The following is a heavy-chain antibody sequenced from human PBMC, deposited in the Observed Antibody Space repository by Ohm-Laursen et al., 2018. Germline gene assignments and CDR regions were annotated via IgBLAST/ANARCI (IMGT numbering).Heavy chain of an antibody. CDR2: ISSSGSTI. CDR1: GFTFSDYY. J-gene: IGHJ4*02. V-gene: IGHV3-11*04. Sequence: SLRLSCTASGFTFSDYYMSWIRQAPGKGLAWVSYISSSGSTIYYADSVKGRFTISRDNAKNSLYLQMNSLRAEDTAVYYCAKTWLFRGYDYYFDYWGQGTLVTVSS. D-gene: IGHD5-12*01. CDR3: AKTWLFRGYDYYFDY.